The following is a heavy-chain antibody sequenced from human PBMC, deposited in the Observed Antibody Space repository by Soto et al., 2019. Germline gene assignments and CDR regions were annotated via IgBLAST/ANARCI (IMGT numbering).Heavy chain of an antibody. CDR1: GFTFSSYS. D-gene: IGHD3-10*01. J-gene: IGHJ3*02. CDR2: ISSSSSAI. Sequence: QPGGSLRLSCAASGFTFSSYSMNWVRQAPGKGLEWVSYISSSSSAIYYADSVKGRFTISRDNAKNLLLLQMNSLRAEDTAVYYCARNYRYAFDIWGQGTMVTVS. CDR3: ARNYRYAFDI. V-gene: IGHV3-48*01.